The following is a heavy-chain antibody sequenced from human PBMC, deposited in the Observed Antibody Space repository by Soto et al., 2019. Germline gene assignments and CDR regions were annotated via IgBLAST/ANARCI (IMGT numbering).Heavy chain of an antibody. CDR2: ISSSSSYI. V-gene: IGHV3-21*01. CDR3: ARGAPQSSQNYYYYYGMDV. D-gene: IGHD1-26*01. CDR1: GFTFSSYG. Sequence: GGSLRLSCAASGFTFSSYGMNWVRQAPGKGLEWVSSISSSSSYIYYADSVKGRFTISRDNAKNSLYLQMNSLRAEDTAVYYCARGAPQSSQNYYYYYGMDVWGQGTTVTVSS. J-gene: IGHJ6*02.